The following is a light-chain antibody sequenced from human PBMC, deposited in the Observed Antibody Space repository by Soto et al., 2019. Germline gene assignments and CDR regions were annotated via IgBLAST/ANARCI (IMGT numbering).Light chain of an antibody. CDR1: QTVGRDY. CDR3: QQYASPPVT. CDR2: DAS. Sequence: EIVLTQSPGTLSLSPGERATLSCRASQTVGRDYLGWYQQKPGQAPRLLIYDASYRATGISDRFSGSGSGTEFTLTISRLQPEDFAVYFCQQYASPPVTFGQGTRVEIK. V-gene: IGKV3-20*01. J-gene: IGKJ1*01.